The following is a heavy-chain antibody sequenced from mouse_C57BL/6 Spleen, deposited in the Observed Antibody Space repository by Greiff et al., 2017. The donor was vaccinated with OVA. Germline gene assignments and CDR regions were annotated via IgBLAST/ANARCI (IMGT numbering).Heavy chain of an antibody. V-gene: IGHV1-80*01. CDR1: GYAFSSYW. CDR2: IYPGDGDT. D-gene: IGHD2-2*01. Sequence: QVTLKVSGAELVKPGASVKISCKASGYAFSSYWMNWVKQRPGKGLEWIGQIYPGDGDTNYNGKFKGKATLTADKSSSTAYMQLSSLTSEDSAVYFCARGGPMVTTGGNYFDYWGQGTTLTVSS. J-gene: IGHJ2*01. CDR3: ARGGPMVTTGGNYFDY.